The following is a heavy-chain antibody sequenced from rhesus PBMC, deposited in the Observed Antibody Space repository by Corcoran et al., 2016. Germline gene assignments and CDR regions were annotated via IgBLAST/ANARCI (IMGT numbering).Heavy chain of an antibody. CDR3: ARRGDYTSDRFKDSLYS. D-gene: IGHD3-16*01. Sequence: QVQLQESGPGLVKPSETLSLTFTVSGASISDRFYWTCLRQSPERGREWIGDVYGPTGVTNDTPAHSSRVTVSKDATHTRFSMELAFVTAEDTAAYFCARRGDYTSDRFKDSLYSWGRGLLVIVSS. J-gene: IGHJ5-2*02. V-gene: IGHV4S7*01. CDR2: VYGPTGVT. CDR1: GASISDRFY.